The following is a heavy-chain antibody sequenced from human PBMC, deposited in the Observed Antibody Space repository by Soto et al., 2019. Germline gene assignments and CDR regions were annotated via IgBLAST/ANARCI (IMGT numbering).Heavy chain of an antibody. CDR2: INHSGST. D-gene: IGHD6-19*01. Sequence: KTSETLSLTCAVYGGSFSGYYWSWIRQPPGKGLEWIGEINHSGSTNYNPSLKSRVTISVDTSKNQFSLKLSSVTAADTAVYYCARGSRGWRYYYYGMDVWGRGTTVTVSS. V-gene: IGHV4-34*01. CDR1: GGSFSGYY. CDR3: ARGSRGWRYYYYGMDV. J-gene: IGHJ6*02.